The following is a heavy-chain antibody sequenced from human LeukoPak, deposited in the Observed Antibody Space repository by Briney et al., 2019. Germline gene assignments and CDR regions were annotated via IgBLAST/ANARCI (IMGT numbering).Heavy chain of an antibody. V-gene: IGHV3-21*06. D-gene: IGHD6-19*01. J-gene: IGHJ4*02. CDR2: ISSSSSYI. CDR1: GFNLRSYS. CDR3: ARDRQSQWLVLDY. Sequence: GGSLRLSCAASGFNLRSYSMSWVRQAPGKGLEWVSSISSSSSYIYYADSVKGRFTISRDNAKNSLYLQMNSLRAEDTAVYYCARDRQSQWLVLDYWGQGTLVTVSS.